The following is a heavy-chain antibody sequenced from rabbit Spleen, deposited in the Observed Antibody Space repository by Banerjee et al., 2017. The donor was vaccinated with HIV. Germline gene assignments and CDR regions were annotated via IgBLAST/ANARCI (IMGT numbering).Heavy chain of an antibody. J-gene: IGHJ6*01. V-gene: IGHV1S40*01. CDR3: ARDTGSSFSSYGMDL. CDR1: GFSFSSSDY. CDR2: IGGGVSSIT. D-gene: IGHD8-1*01. Sequence: QSLEESGGDLVKPGASLTLTCTASGFSFSSSDYMCWVRQPPGKGPEWIACIGGGVSSITYYATWAKGRFTISKTSSTTVTLQMTSLTVADTATYFCARDTGSSFSSYGMDLWGQGTLVTVS.